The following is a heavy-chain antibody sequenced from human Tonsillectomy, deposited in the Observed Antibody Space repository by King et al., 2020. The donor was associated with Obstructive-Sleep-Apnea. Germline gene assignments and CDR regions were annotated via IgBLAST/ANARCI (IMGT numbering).Heavy chain of an antibody. CDR1: GFTFSSYT. V-gene: IGHV3-23*04. Sequence: VQLVESGGGLVQPGGSLRLSCAASGFTFSSYTMSWVRQAPGKGLEWCSGISGRGVHTYFADSVKGRLTISRDNSKVTLYLQMNSLRAEDTAVYYCAKAYLGEDYWGQGTLVTVSS. CDR3: AKAYLGEDY. CDR2: ISGRGVHT. J-gene: IGHJ4*02. D-gene: IGHD3-16*01.